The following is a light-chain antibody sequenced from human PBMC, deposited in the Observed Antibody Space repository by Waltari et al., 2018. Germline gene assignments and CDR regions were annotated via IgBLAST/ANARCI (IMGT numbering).Light chain of an antibody. CDR1: QSLSNY. CDR2: DAS. J-gene: IGKJ3*01. CDR3: QQRIKGFA. Sequence: EVVLTPSPATLSLSPGERAILSCRASQSLSNYLAWYQQKPGQAPRLLIYDASNRATGIPARFSGSGSGTDFTLTISSLEPEDFAVYYCQQRIKGFAFGPGTKVDIK. V-gene: IGKV3-11*01.